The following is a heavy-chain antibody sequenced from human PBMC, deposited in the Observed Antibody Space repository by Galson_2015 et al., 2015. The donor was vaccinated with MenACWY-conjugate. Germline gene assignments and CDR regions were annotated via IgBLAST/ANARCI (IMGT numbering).Heavy chain of an antibody. CDR1: GFTFSSHA. D-gene: IGHD3-10*01. Sequence: SLRLSCAASGFTFSSHAMSWVRQAPGKGLEWVSAISGGGGRTYYADSVKGRFTISRDNSKKMLYLQMNGLRAEDTAVYYCAKDHNHGSGSSLLDMDVWGHGTTVTVSS. V-gene: IGHV3-23*01. CDR3: AKDHNHGSGSSLLDMDV. CDR2: ISGGGGRT. J-gene: IGHJ6*02.